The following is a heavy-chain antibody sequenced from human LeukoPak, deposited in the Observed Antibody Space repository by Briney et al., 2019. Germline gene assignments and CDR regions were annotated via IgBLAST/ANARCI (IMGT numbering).Heavy chain of an antibody. V-gene: IGHV4-4*07. Sequence: SETLSLTCTVSGGSISNYYWSWIRQPAGKGLEWIGRIYSRGSTNYNPSLKSRVTMSVDTSKNQFSLKLCSVTAADTAVYYCARQAYDTGYDAFDIWGQGTIVTVSS. CDR2: IYSRGST. J-gene: IGHJ3*02. CDR1: GGSISNYY. CDR3: ARQAYDTGYDAFDI. D-gene: IGHD3-22*01.